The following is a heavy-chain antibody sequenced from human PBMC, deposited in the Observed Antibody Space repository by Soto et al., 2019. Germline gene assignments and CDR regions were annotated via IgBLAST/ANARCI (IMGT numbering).Heavy chain of an antibody. J-gene: IGHJ6*02. CDR3: ARDLLRVYAIESSYYYGMDV. V-gene: IGHV3-33*01. CDR2: IWYDGSNK. CDR1: GFTFSSYG. D-gene: IGHD2-8*01. Sequence: QVQLVESGGGVVQPGRSLRLSCAASGFTFSSYGMHWVRQAPGKGLEWVAVIWYDGSNKYYADSVKGRFTISRDNSKNTLYLQMNSLRAEDTAVYYCARDLLRVYAIESSYYYGMDVWGQGTTVTVSS.